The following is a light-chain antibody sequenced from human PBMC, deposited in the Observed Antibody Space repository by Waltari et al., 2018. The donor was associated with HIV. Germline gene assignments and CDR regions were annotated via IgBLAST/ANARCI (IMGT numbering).Light chain of an antibody. CDR3: QQRSNWLT. V-gene: IGKV3-11*01. CDR1: QSVSSY. Sequence: EIVLTQSPATLSSSPGERATLSCRASQSVSSYLAWYQQNPGQAPRLLIYDASNRATGIPARFSGSGSGTDFTLTISSLEPEDFAVYYCQQRSNWLTFGGGTKVEIK. CDR2: DAS. J-gene: IGKJ4*01.